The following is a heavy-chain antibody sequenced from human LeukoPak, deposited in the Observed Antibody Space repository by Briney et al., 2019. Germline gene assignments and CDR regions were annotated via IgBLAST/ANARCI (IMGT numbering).Heavy chain of an antibody. CDR2: ISVSDNRP. V-gene: IGHV3-23*01. J-gene: IGHJ4*02. CDR3: ARAPYSSGFNY. CDR1: GFTFSPYV. D-gene: IGHD6-19*01. Sequence: PGGSLRLSCVASGFTFSPYVVSWVRQAPGKGLEWVSLISVSDNRPLYADSVKGRFTISRDNSKNTLYLQMNSLRAEDTAVYYCARAPYSSGFNYWGQGTLVTVSS.